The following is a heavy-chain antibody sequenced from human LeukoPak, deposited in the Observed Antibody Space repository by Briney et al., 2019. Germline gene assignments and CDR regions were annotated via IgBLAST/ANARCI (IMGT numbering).Heavy chain of an antibody. J-gene: IGHJ3*02. D-gene: IGHD3/OR15-3a*01. CDR1: GGSISSYY. CDR2: IYYSGST. Sequence: SEALSLTCTVSGGSISSYYWSWIRQPPGKGLEWIGYIYYSGSTNYNPSLKSRVTISVDTSKNQFSLKLSSVTAADTAVYYCARTGDAFDIWGQGTMVTVSS. CDR3: ARTGDAFDI. V-gene: IGHV4-59*08.